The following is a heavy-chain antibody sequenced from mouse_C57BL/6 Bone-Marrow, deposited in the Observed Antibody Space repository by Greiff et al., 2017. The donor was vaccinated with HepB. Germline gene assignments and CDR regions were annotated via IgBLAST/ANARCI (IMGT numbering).Heavy chain of an antibody. D-gene: IGHD2-1*01. CDR2: IYPGDGDT. Sequence: VKLMESGAELVKPGASVKISCKASGYAFSSYWMNWVKQRPGKGLEWIGQIYPGDGDTNYNGKFKGKATLTADKSSSTAYMQLSSLTSEDSAVYFCAREVGNYVLYYAMDYWGQGTSVTVSS. V-gene: IGHV1-80*01. J-gene: IGHJ4*01. CDR1: GYAFSSYW. CDR3: AREVGNYVLYYAMDY.